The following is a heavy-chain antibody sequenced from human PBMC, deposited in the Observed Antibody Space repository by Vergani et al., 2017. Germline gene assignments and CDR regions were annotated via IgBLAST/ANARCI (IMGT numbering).Heavy chain of an antibody. CDR1: GYTFTSYA. CDR3: ARXIVVVVAAEAAFDI. V-gene: IGHV7-4-1*02. Sequence: QVQLVQSGSELKKPGASVMVSCKASGYTFTSYAMNWVRQPPGQGLEWMGWINTNTGNPTYAQGFTGRFVFSLDTSVSTAYLQISSLKAEDTAVYYCARXIVVVVAAEAAFDIWGQGTMVTVSS. D-gene: IGHD2-15*01. CDR2: INTNTGNP. J-gene: IGHJ3*02.